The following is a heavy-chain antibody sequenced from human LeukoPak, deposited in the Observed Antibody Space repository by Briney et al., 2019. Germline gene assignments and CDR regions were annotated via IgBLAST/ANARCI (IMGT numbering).Heavy chain of an antibody. V-gene: IGHV3-33*01. J-gene: IGHJ3*02. Sequence: PGGSLRLSCAASGFTFSSYGMHWVRQAPGKGLEWVAVIWYDGSNKYYADSVKGRFTISRDNSKNTQYLQMNSLRAEDTAVYYCAGDSTSDAFDIWGQGTMVTVSS. CDR2: IWYDGSNK. CDR1: GFTFSSYG. CDR3: AGDSTSDAFDI. D-gene: IGHD2-2*01.